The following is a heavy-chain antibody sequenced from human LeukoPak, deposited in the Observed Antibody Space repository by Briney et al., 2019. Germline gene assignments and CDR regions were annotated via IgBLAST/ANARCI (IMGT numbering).Heavy chain of an antibody. J-gene: IGHJ4*02. D-gene: IGHD4-17*01. CDR1: GGSISSSSYY. CDR2: IYYSGST. Sequence: SETPSLTCTVSGGSISSSSYYWGWIRQPPGKGLEWIGSIYYSGSTYYNPSLKSRVTISVDTSKNQFSLKLSSVTAADTAVYYCAREAGWSMTTDWGQGTLVTVSS. V-gene: IGHV4-39*07. CDR3: AREAGWSMTTD.